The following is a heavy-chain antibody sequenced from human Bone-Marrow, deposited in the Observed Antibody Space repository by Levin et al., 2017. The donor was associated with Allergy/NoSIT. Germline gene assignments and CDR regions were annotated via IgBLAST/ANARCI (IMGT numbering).Heavy chain of an antibody. Sequence: PGGSLRLSCAASGFTFSSYWMHWVRQAPGKGLVWVSRINSDGSSTSYADSVKGRFTISRDNAKNTLYLQMNSLRAEDTAVYYCARWVGCAARHHYYFDYWGQGTLVTVSS. D-gene: IGHD6-6*01. CDR1: GFTFSSYW. CDR3: ARWVGCAARHHYYFDY. V-gene: IGHV3-74*01. J-gene: IGHJ4*02. CDR2: INSDGSST.